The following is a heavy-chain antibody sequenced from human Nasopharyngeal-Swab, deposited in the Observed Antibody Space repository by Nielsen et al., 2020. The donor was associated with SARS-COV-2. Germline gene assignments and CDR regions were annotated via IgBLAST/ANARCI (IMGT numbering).Heavy chain of an antibody. Sequence: GESLKISCAASGFTFSRYGMHWVRQAPGKGLEWVAVISYDGSNKYYADSVKGRFTISRDNSKNTLYLQMNSLRAEDTAVYYCAKWGGGYNSVGFDYWGQGTLVTVSS. CDR3: AKWGGGYNSVGFDY. J-gene: IGHJ4*02. D-gene: IGHD5-24*01. CDR2: ISYDGSNK. CDR1: GFTFSRYG. V-gene: IGHV3-30*18.